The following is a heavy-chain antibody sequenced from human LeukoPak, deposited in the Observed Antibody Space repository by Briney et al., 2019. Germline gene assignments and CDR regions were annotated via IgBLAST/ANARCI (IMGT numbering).Heavy chain of an antibody. CDR1: GGTFSSYA. CDR3: ASGVVPAAPLDY. Sequence: SVKVSCKATGGTFSSYAISWVRQAPGRGLEWMGGIIPIFGTANYAQKFQGRVTITADESTSTAYMELSSLRSEDTAVYYCASGVVPAAPLDYWGQGTLVTVSS. V-gene: IGHV1-69*13. CDR2: IIPIFGTA. J-gene: IGHJ4*02. D-gene: IGHD2-2*01.